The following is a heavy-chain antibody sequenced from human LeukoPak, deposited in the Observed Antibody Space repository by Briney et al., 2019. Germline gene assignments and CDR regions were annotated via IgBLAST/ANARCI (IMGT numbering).Heavy chain of an antibody. CDR1: GFTFSSYA. V-gene: IGHV3-23*01. CDR3: AKSYEVIPHMDV. J-gene: IGHJ6*03. Sequence: GGSLRLSCAASGFTFSSYAMGWVRQAPGKGLEWVSAISGTGNRTYYADSVKGRFTISRDNSKNTLYLQMNSLRAEDTAVYYCAKSYEVIPHMDVWGKGTTVTVSS. D-gene: IGHD3-22*01. CDR2: ISGTGNRT.